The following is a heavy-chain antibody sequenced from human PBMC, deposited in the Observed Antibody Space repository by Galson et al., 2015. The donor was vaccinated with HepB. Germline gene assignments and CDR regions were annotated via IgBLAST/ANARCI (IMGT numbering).Heavy chain of an antibody. CDR2: IYHSGST. CDR1: GYSISSGYY. CDR3: AREWPVGATDY. J-gene: IGHJ4*02. Sequence: ETLSLTCAVSGYSISSGYYWGWIRQPPGKGLEWIGSIYHSGSTYYNPSLKSRVTISVDTSKNQFSLKLSSVTAADTAVYYCAREWPVGATDYWGQGTLVTVSS. V-gene: IGHV4-38-2*02. D-gene: IGHD1-26*01.